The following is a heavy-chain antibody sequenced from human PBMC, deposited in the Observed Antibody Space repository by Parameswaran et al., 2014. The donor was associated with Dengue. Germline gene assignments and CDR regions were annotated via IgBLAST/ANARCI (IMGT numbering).Heavy chain of an antibody. J-gene: IGHJ5*02. CDR2: MNPNSGNT. CDR3: ARGDCSGGSCYSDWFDP. Sequence: VRQAPGQGLEWMGWMNPNSGNTGYAQKFQGRVTMTRNTSISTAYMELSSLRSEDTAVYYCARGDCSGGSCYSDWFDPWGQGTLVTVSS. V-gene: IGHV1-8*01. D-gene: IGHD2-15*01.